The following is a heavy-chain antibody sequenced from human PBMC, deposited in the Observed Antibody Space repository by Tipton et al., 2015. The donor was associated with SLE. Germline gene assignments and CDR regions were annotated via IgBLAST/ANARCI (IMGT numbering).Heavy chain of an antibody. V-gene: IGHV4-38-2*02. CDR1: GYSISSGYY. CDR2: IYRSGNT. Sequence: TLSLTCTVSGYSISSGYYWGWIRQPPGKGLEWIGSIYRSGNTFYNPSLKSRVTISVDTSKNQFSLKLSSVIAADTAVYYCARHPQLAYFDHWGQGTLATVSS. CDR3: ARHPQLAYFDH. D-gene: IGHD1-1*01. J-gene: IGHJ4*02.